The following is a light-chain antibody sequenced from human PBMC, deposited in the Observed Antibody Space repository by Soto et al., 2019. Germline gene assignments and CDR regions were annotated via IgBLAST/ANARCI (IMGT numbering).Light chain of an antibody. CDR2: AGF. V-gene: IGKV1-39*01. CDR1: QSISSY. Sequence: DIQMTQSPSSLSASVGDRVTITCRASQSISSYLNWYQQKPGKARKLLIYAGFSLQSGVPSRLSGSGSGTDFTLTISSLQPEDFATYYCQQSYNTPQTFGQGTKVEIK. J-gene: IGKJ1*01. CDR3: QQSYNTPQT.